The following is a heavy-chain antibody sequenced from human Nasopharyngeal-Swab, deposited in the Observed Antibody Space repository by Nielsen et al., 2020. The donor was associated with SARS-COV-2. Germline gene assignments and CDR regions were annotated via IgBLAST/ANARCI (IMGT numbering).Heavy chain of an antibody. Sequence: ASVKVSCKASGYSFTTYTMNWVRQAPGQGLEWMGWINTNTGNPTYAQGFTGRFVFSLDTSVSTAYLQISSLKAEDTAVYYCAREDWYYGSGSYPGYWGQGTLVTVSS. J-gene: IGHJ4*02. D-gene: IGHD3-10*01. CDR2: INTNTGNP. CDR1: GYSFTTYT. V-gene: IGHV7-4-1*02. CDR3: AREDWYYGSGSYPGY.